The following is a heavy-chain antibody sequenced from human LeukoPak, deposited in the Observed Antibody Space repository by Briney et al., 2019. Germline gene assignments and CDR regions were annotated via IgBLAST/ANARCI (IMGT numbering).Heavy chain of an antibody. CDR1: GGSISSYY. Sequence: SETLSLTCTVSGGSISSYYWSWIRQPPGKGLEWIGYIYYSGSTNYNPSLKSRVTISVDTSKNQFSLKLSSVTAADTAVYYCARAGYSSSWYFGIPNWFDPWGQGTLVTVSS. CDR2: IYYSGST. J-gene: IGHJ5*02. V-gene: IGHV4-59*12. D-gene: IGHD6-13*01. CDR3: ARAGYSSSWYFGIPNWFDP.